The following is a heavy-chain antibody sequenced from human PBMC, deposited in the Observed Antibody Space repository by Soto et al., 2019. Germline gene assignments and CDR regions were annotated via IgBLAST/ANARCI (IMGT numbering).Heavy chain of an antibody. CDR2: INHSGST. Sequence: LSLTCAVYGGSFSGYYWSWIRQPPGKGLEWIGEINHSGSTNYNPSLKSRVTISVDTSKNQFSLKLSSVTAADTAVYYCARGGSIAALRWHDYWGQGTLVTVSS. CDR3: ARGGSIAALRWHDY. D-gene: IGHD6-6*01. V-gene: IGHV4-34*01. CDR1: GGSFSGYY. J-gene: IGHJ4*02.